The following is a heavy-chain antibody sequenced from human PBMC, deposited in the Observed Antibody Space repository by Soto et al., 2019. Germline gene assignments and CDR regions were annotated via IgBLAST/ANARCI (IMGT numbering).Heavy chain of an antibody. D-gene: IGHD1-1*01. V-gene: IGHV4-59*08. CDR2: IYYSGST. J-gene: IGHJ4*02. Sequence: PSETLSLTCTVSGGSISSYYWIWIRQPPGKGLEWIGYIYYSGSTNYNPSLKSRVTISVDTSKNQFSLKLSSVTAADTAVDYCARRYGYSFDYWGQGTLVTVSS. CDR1: GGSISSYY. CDR3: ARRYGYSFDY.